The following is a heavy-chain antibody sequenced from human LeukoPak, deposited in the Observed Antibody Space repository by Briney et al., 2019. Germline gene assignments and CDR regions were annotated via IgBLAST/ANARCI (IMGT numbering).Heavy chain of an antibody. V-gene: IGHV3-23*01. J-gene: IGHJ4*02. CDR1: GFTFSSYA. CDR3: AKRGSGFGELLYLNFDY. D-gene: IGHD3-10*01. CDR2: ISGSGGST. Sequence: PGGSPRPSCAASGFTFSSYAMSWVRQAPGEGLEWVSAISGSGGSTYYADSVKGRFTISRDNSKNTLYLQMNSLRAEDTAVYYCAKRGSGFGELLYLNFDYWGQGTLVTVSS.